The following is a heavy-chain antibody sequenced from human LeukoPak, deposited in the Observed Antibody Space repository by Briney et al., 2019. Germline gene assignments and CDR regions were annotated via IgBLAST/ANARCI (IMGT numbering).Heavy chain of an antibody. J-gene: IGHJ4*02. CDR2: INHSGST. CDR1: GGSFSGYY. D-gene: IGHD2/OR15-2a*01. Sequence: KPSETLSLTCAVYGGSFSGYYWSWLRQPPGKGLEWIGEINHSGSTNYNPSLKSRVTISVDTSKNQFSLKLSSVTAADTAVYYCARGSMVFRFGGLGYWGQGTLVTVSS. V-gene: IGHV4-34*01. CDR3: ARGSMVFRFGGLGY.